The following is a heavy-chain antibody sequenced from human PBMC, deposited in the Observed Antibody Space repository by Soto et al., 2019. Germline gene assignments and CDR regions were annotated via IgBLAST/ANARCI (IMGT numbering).Heavy chain of an antibody. J-gene: IGHJ5*02. Sequence: QVQLQESGPGLVKPSETLSLTCTVSGGSISSSYWSWIRQPAGKGLEWVGRFHSSGSTNYNPSLKGRLTMSVDTSKNQFSLKLSSVTAADTAVYYCVRDGGGNDPWGQGIPVTVSS. V-gene: IGHV4-4*07. CDR3: VRDGGGNDP. CDR1: GGSISSSY. CDR2: FHSSGST. D-gene: IGHD3-16*01.